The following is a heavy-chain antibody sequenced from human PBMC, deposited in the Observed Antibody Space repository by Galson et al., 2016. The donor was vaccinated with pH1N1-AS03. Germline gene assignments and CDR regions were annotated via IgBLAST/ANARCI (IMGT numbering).Heavy chain of an antibody. CDR3: ARGAPGDHLLSPLWN. V-gene: IGHV3-7*01. CDR1: GFTFSTYC. Sequence: SLRLSCAASGFTFSTYCMSWVRQAPGKGLEWVANIKQDGSEKFYVDSLKGRFTSSRDNAKNSRYLQMSRLRAEDTAIYYCARGAPGDHLLSPLWNWGQGTLVTVSS. D-gene: IGHD2-2*01. J-gene: IGHJ4*02. CDR2: IKQDGSEK.